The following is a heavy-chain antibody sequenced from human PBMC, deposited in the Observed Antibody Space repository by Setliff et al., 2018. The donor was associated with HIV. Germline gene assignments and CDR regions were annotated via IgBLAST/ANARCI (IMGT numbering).Heavy chain of an antibody. Sequence: SETLSLTCTVSGQFISDGYYWGWIRQPPGKGLEWIGSVYHSGKTYYNPSLKSRVTMSVDTSNNQFSLSLRSVTAADTAIYYCARSIHGGGSEPFDTWGQGILVTVSS. V-gene: IGHV4-38-2*02. D-gene: IGHD3-10*01. J-gene: IGHJ5*02. CDR3: ARSIHGGGSEPFDT. CDR1: GQFISDGYY. CDR2: VYHSGKT.